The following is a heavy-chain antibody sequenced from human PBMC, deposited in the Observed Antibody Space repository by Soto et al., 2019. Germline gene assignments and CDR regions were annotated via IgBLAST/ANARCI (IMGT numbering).Heavy chain of an antibody. CDR3: AKDSTVTTSLYFYYYGFDV. J-gene: IGHJ6*02. D-gene: IGHD4-17*01. V-gene: IGHV3-23*01. CDR1: GFTFNHYA. CDR2: VSGRGGRT. Sequence: VHLLESGGGLVQPGGSLRLACTASGFTFNHYAMSWVRQAPGKGLEWVSAVSGRGGRTKYADSVKGRFIISRDNSNSTLYLQMDSLRGEDTAVYYCAKDSTVTTSLYFYYYGFDVWGQGTTVTVSS.